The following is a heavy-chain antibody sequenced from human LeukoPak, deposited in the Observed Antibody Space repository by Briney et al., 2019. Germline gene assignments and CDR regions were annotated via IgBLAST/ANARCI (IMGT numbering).Heavy chain of an antibody. J-gene: IGHJ6*03. CDR3: TLEPRGNYYYYMDV. CDR2: IYYSGST. V-gene: IGHV4-39*01. D-gene: IGHD1-1*01. CDR1: GGSISSSSYY. Sequence: SETLSLTCTVSGGSISSSSYYWGWIRQPPGKGLEWIGSIYYSGSTYYNPSLKSRVTISVDTSKNQFSLKLSSGTAADSAVYYCTLEPRGNYYYYMDVWGKGTTVTVSS.